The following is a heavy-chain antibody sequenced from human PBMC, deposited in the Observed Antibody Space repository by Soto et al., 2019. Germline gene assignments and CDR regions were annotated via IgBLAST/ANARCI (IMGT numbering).Heavy chain of an antibody. CDR1: GFTFSSYS. Sequence: EVQLVESGGGLVKPGGSLRLSCAASGFTFSSYSMNWVRQAPGKGLEWVSSISSSSSYIYYADSVKVRFTISRDNAKNSLYLQRNSLRAEDTAVYYCAREVDTVTTPFDIWGQGTMVTVSS. CDR2: ISSSSSYI. CDR3: AREVDTVTTPFDI. J-gene: IGHJ3*02. D-gene: IGHD4-17*01. V-gene: IGHV3-21*01.